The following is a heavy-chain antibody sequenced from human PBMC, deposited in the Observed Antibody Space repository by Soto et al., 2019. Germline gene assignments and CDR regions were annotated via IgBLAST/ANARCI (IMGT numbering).Heavy chain of an antibody. V-gene: IGHV4-39*01. CDR3: ARNIAAAGKGLKYYYYGMDV. CDR1: GGSISSSSYY. CDR2: IYYSGST. Sequence: SETLSLTCTVSGGSISSSSYYWGWIRQPPGKGLEWIGSIYYSGSTYYNPSLKSRVTISVDTSKNQFSLKLSSVTAADTAVYYCARNIAAAGKGLKYYYYGMDVWAQGTTVTVSS. J-gene: IGHJ6*02. D-gene: IGHD6-13*01.